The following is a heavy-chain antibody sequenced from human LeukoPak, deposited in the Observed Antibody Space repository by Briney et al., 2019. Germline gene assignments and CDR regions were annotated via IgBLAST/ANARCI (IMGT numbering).Heavy chain of an antibody. CDR2: IYTSGST. J-gene: IGHJ4*02. Sequence: PSETLSLTCTVSGGSISSYYWSWIRQPPGKGLEWIGYIYTSGSTNYNPSLKSRVTISVDTSKNQFSLKLSSVTAADTAVYYCARAQLSYRADYWGQGTLVTVSS. D-gene: IGHD4-11*01. V-gene: IGHV4-4*09. CDR3: ARAQLSYRADY. CDR1: GGSISSYY.